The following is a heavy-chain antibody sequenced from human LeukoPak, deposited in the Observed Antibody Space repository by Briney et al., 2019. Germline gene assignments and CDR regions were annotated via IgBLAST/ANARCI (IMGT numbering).Heavy chain of an antibody. CDR3: AKEACSGGSCYFDY. CDR1: GFTFSTYA. D-gene: IGHD2-15*01. V-gene: IGHV3-23*01. J-gene: IGHJ4*02. CDR2: ISGSGGST. Sequence: GGSLRLSCAASGFTFSTYAMSWVRQAPGKGLDWLSAISGSGGSTYYADSVKGRFTISRDNSKNTLYLQMNSLRAEDTAVYYCAKEACSGGSCYFDYWGQGTLVTVSS.